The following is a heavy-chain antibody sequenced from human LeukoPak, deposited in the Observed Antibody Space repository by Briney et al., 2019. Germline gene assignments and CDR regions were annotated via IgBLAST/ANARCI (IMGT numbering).Heavy chain of an antibody. D-gene: IGHD2-15*01. CDR3: ARVVAGHDAFDI. J-gene: IGHJ3*02. V-gene: IGHV3-30-3*01. CDR2: ISYDGSNK. Sequence: GGPLRLSCAASGFTFSSYAMHWVRQAPGKGLEWVAVISYDGSNKYYADSVKGRFTTSRDNSKNTLYLQMNSLRAEDTAVYYCARVVAGHDAFDIWGQGTMVTVSS. CDR1: GFTFSSYA.